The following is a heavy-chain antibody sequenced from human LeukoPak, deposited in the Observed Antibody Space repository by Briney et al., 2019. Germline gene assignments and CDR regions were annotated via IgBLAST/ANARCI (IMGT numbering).Heavy chain of an antibody. Sequence: PGGSLRFSCTASGFTFGDYAMSWVRQAPGKGLEWVGFIRSKAYGGTTEYAASVKGRFTISRDDSKNIAYLQMNSLKTEDTAVYYCTRVMIVVVAADYWGQGTLVTVSS. V-gene: IGHV3-49*04. CDR2: IRSKAYGGTT. CDR1: GFTFGDYA. J-gene: IGHJ4*02. CDR3: TRVMIVVVAADY. D-gene: IGHD3-22*01.